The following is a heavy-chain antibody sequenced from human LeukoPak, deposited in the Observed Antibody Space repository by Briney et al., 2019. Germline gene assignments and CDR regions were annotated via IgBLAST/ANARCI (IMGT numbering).Heavy chain of an antibody. CDR1: GFTFSTYA. CDR2: ISGSGGST. CDR3: AKIGKDKDYSNYGASLYYFDY. V-gene: IGHV3-23*01. D-gene: IGHD4-11*01. Sequence: KPGGSLRLSCAASGFTFSTYAMSWVRQAPGKGLEWVSAISGSGGSTYYADSVKGRFTISRDNSKNTLYLQMNSLRAEDTAVYYCAKIGKDKDYSNYGASLYYFDYWGQGTLVTVSS. J-gene: IGHJ4*02.